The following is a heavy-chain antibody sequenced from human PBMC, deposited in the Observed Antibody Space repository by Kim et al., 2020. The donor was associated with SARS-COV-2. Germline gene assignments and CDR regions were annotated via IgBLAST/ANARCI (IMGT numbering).Heavy chain of an antibody. J-gene: IGHJ3*02. V-gene: IGHV3-33*01. D-gene: IGHD5-18*01. CDR3: ARGEGYSYGIYDAFDI. CDR2: IWYDGSNK. CDR1: GFTFSSYG. Sequence: GGSLRLSCAASGFTFSSYGMHWVRQAPGKGLEWVAVIWYDGSNKYYADSVKGRFTISRDNSKNTLYLQMNSLRAEDTAVYYCARGEGYSYGIYDAFDIWGQGTMVTVSS.